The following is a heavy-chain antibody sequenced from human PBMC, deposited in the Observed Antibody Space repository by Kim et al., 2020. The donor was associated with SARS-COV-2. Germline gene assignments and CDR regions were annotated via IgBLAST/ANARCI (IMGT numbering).Heavy chain of an antibody. CDR3: AKARGLGTSGPFDY. Sequence: ADSVKGRFTISRDNAKNSLYLQMNSLRAEDTALYYCAKARGLGTSGPFDYWGQGTLVTVSS. J-gene: IGHJ4*02. V-gene: IGHV3-9*01. D-gene: IGHD7-27*01.